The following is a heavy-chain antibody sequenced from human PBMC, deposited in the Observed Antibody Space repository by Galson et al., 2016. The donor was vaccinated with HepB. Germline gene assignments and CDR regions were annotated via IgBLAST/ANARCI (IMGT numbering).Heavy chain of an antibody. J-gene: IGHJ4*02. CDR1: GGSFSSYT. V-gene: IGHV1-69*13. CDR3: VREVGVSPYFDS. Sequence: SVKVSCKASGGSFSSYTISWVRQAPGQGLEWMGGIIPFFGTGKYAQKFQGRVTITADGSTTTAYMELSSLRSEDTAVYYCVREVGVSPYFDSWGQGTLVTVSS. D-gene: IGHD1-26*01. CDR2: IIPFFGTG.